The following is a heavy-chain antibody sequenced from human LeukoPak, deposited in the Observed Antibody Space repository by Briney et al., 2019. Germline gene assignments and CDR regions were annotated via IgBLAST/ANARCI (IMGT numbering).Heavy chain of an antibody. J-gene: IGHJ4*02. CDR2: ISSSSYI. CDR1: GFTFSGYS. D-gene: IGHD3-10*01. CDR3: ASGITMVRGPSGDY. Sequence: GGSLRLSCAASGFTFSGYSMNWVRQAPGKGLEWVSSISSSSYIYYADSVKGRFTISRDNAKNSLYLQMNSLRAEDTAVYYCASGITMVRGPSGDYWGQGTLVTVSS. V-gene: IGHV3-21*01.